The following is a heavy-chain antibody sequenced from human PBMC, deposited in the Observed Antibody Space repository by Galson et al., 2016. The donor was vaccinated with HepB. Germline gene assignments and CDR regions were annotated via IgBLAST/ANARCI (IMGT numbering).Heavy chain of an antibody. J-gene: IGHJ2*01. CDR2: VFAGGST. CDR3: ARPPITIFHTPQVYYDL. D-gene: IGHD3-3*01. CDR1: GGSISSSNYY. Sequence: SETLSLTCDVSGGSISSSNYYWGWIRQPPEKGLEWIGSVFAGGSTYYNPSLKSRVTISVDTSKTHFSLRLGSVTAADTAVYYCARPPITIFHTPQVYYDLWGRGTLVTVSS. V-gene: IGHV4-39*02.